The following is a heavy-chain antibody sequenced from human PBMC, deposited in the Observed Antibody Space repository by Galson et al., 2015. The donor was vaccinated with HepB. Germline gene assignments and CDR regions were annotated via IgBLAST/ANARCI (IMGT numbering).Heavy chain of an antibody. CDR3: ARAXXGGNSYXYY. CDR1: GXXFXXYG. CDR2: ISXXXGNT. J-gene: IGHJ4*02. V-gene: IGHV1-18*04. D-gene: IGHD4-23*01. Sequence: SVKVSCKASGXXFXXYGXXXVRQAXGQXLEWMGWISXXXGNTNXXXKLQGRVTMTTDTSTSTAYMEXRSLRSDDTAVXYCARAXXGGNSYXYYXXQGTXVXVSS.